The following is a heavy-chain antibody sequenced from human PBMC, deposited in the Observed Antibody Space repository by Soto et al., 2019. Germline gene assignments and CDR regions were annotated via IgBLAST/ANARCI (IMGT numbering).Heavy chain of an antibody. J-gene: IGHJ4*02. V-gene: IGHV4-31*03. Sequence: PSETLSLTCTVSGGSISSGGYYWSWVRQHPGKGLEWIGYIYYSGSTYYNPSLKSRVTISVDTSKNQFSLKLSSVTAADTALYYCARVGGYDFWSGYYFDYWGQGTLVTVSS. CDR1: GGSISSGGYY. CDR3: ARVGGYDFWSGYYFDY. D-gene: IGHD3-3*01. CDR2: IYYSGST.